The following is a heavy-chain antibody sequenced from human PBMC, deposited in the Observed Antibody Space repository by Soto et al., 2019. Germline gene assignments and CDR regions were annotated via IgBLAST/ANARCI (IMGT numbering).Heavy chain of an antibody. CDR2: INHGGST. CDR3: SRARSIAVYDS. Sequence: SETLSLTCAVYGGSFSFHSWTWIRQPPGKGLEWIGEINHGGSTNYNTSLKSRVTISEDTSKNQFSLKLSSVTAADTAIYYCSRARSIAVYDSWGQGTLPTVSS. J-gene: IGHJ4*02. CDR1: GGSFSFHS. V-gene: IGHV4-34*01. D-gene: IGHD6-19*01.